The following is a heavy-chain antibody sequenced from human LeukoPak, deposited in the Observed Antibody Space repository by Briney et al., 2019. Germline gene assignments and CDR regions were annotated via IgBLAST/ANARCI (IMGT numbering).Heavy chain of an antibody. J-gene: IGHJ6*02. CDR1: GYPFSSYY. Sequence: ASVKVSCKASGYPFSSYYMHWVRQAPGQGVGWMGIIHPSGGSTSYAQKFQGRVTMTRDTSTSTVYMELSSLRSEDTAVYYCAGPRYCSSTSCYTRDYYYGMDVWGQGTTVTVSS. CDR3: AGPRYCSSTSCYTRDYYYGMDV. V-gene: IGHV1-46*01. D-gene: IGHD2-2*02. CDR2: IHPSGGST.